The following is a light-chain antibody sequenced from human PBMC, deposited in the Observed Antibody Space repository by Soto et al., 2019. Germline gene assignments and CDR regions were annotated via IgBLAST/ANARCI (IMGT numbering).Light chain of an antibody. Sequence: EVVMTQSPATLSVSPGERVTLSCRSSQSVADNLAWFQQKPGQGPRLLIYGASTRATGIPARFRGSGSETDFTLTISSLRSEDSAVYHCQQYNNWPITFGQGTRLEIK. J-gene: IGKJ5*01. CDR3: QQYNNWPIT. V-gene: IGKV3-15*01. CDR1: QSVADN. CDR2: GAS.